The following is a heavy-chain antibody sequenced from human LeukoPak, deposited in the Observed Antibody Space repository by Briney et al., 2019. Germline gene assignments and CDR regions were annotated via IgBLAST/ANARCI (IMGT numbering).Heavy chain of an antibody. D-gene: IGHD3-16*01. CDR1: GGSFSGYY. J-gene: IGHJ6*02. Sequence: SETLSLTCAVYGGSFSGYYWSWIRQPPGKGLEWIGEINHSGSTNYNPSLKSRVTISVDTSKNQFSLKLSSVTAADTAVYYCAAPFARMDVWGQGTTVTVSS. CDR3: AAPFARMDV. V-gene: IGHV4-34*01. CDR2: INHSGST.